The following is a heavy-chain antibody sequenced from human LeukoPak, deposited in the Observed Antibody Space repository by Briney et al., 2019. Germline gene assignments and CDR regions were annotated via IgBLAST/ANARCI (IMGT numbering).Heavy chain of an antibody. J-gene: IGHJ4*02. CDR2: FNNMEIYT. D-gene: IGHD6-13*01. V-gene: IGHV3-11*03. CDR1: GGSIGSSDYY. Sequence: LSLTCTVSGGSIGSSDYYMSWIRQAPGKGLEWIAYFNNMEIYTNYAESVKGRFTISRDSAKNSLYLQMNSLRADDTAVYYCASGTAEAPLDNWGQGTLVTVSS. CDR3: ASGTAEAPLDN.